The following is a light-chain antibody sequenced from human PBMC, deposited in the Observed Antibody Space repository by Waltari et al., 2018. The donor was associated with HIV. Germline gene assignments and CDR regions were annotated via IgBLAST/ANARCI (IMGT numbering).Light chain of an antibody. Sequence: QSALTQPPSASGSLGQSVPISCTGSSSDIGAYDSVSWFQQHPHSAPKLLLYEVTKRPSGVPDRFSGSRSGDTAFLSVSGLQPDDSAAYFCSSYGDNIRVLFGGGTNLTVL. J-gene: IGLJ2*01. V-gene: IGLV2-8*01. CDR2: EVT. CDR1: SSDIGAYDS. CDR3: SSYGDNIRVL.